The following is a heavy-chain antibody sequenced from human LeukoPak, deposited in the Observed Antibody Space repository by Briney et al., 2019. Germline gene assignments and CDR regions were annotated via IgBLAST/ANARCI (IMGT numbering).Heavy chain of an antibody. Sequence: GESLKISCKASGXCITSYWSSCGRQMPGKSLEWMGIIYPGDSDTRYSPSFQGQVTISADKSISTAYLQWSSLKASDTAMYYCARPGHSNRYYGMDVWGQGTTVTVSS. CDR2: IYPGDSDT. CDR3: ARPGHSNRYYGMDV. CDR1: GXCITSYW. V-gene: IGHV5-51*01. J-gene: IGHJ6*02. D-gene: IGHD4-11*01.